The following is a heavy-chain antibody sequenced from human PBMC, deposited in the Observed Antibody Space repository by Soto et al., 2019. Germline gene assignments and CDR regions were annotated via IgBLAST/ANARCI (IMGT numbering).Heavy chain of an antibody. V-gene: IGHV4-34*01. J-gene: IGHJ6*03. CDR3: ARTHYSMDV. CDR2: IHHRGHT. CDR1: GGSFSDFH. Sequence: QVQLQQWGAGLLKPSETLSLTCAVYGGSFSDFHWSWIRQPPGKGLEWIGEIHHRGHTNYNPSLRSRVTMSVDTSQHQFSLKMTSVTAADTAVYYCARTHYSMDVWDKGTTVTVSS.